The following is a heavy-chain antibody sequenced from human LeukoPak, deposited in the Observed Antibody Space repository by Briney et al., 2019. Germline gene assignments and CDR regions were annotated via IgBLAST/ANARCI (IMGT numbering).Heavy chain of an antibody. D-gene: IGHD5-18*01. J-gene: IGHJ4*02. CDR1: GYTFTGYY. Sequence: ASVKVSCKASGYTFTGYYMHWVRQAPGQGLEWMGWISAYDGNTNYVQKLQGRVTMTIDTSTSSAYMDLRSLRSDDTAVYYCARDDGYSYRKGVDRFDYWGQGTLVTVSS. V-gene: IGHV1-18*04. CDR2: ISAYDGNT. CDR3: ARDDGYSYRKGVDRFDY.